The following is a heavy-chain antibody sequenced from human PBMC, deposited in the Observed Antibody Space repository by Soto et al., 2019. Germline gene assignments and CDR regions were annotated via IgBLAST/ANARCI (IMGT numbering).Heavy chain of an antibody. V-gene: IGHV1-58*01. J-gene: IGHJ6*02. Sequence: ASVTVSCKASGFTFTSSAVQWVRQARGQRLEWIGWIVVGSGNTNYAQKFQERVTITRDMSTSTAYMELSSLRSEDTAVYYCAADIQLAQYYYYYGMDVWGQGTTVTVSS. D-gene: IGHD2-2*01. CDR3: AADIQLAQYYYYYGMDV. CDR1: GFTFTSSA. CDR2: IVVGSGNT.